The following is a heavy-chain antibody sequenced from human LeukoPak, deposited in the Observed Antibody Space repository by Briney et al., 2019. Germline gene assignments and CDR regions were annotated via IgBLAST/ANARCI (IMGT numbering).Heavy chain of an antibody. V-gene: IGHV1-3*01. CDR2: INAGNGNT. CDR3: ARATPPYGSGSYVLGY. CDR1: GYTFTSYA. J-gene: IGHJ4*02. D-gene: IGHD3-10*01. Sequence: GASVKVSCKASGYTFTSYAMHWVRQAPGQRLEWMGWINAGNGNTKYSQKFQGRVTITRDTSASTAYMELSSLRSEDTAVYYCARATPPYGSGSYVLGYWCQGTLVTVSS.